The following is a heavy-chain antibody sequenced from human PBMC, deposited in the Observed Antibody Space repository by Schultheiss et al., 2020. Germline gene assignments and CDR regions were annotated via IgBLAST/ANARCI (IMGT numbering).Heavy chain of an antibody. V-gene: IGHV4-61*08. D-gene: IGHD2-15*01. Sequence: SETLSLTCTVSGGSISSGGYYWSWIRQAPGKRLEWIGYVYYSGSTNYNPSLRSRVTISVDTSKNQFYLNLSSVTAADTAVYYCAREYCSGGSCHHNWFDPWGQGTLVTVSS. J-gene: IGHJ5*02. CDR3: AREYCSGGSCHHNWFDP. CDR1: GGSISSGGYY. CDR2: VYYSGST.